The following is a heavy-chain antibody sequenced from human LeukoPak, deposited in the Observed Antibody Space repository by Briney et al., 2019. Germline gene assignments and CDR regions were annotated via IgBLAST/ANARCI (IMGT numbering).Heavy chain of an antibody. J-gene: IGHJ4*02. V-gene: IGHV1-69*17. CDR2: IIIIFGIA. D-gene: IGHD3-10*01. Sequence: VTVSCKGTGGTFSSYVISWVRQPPGQGREWVGGIIIIFGIANYGQKFQGRVTITADKSTGTAYIQLNSQRSEHTAVYNCPRDDHYASCSWIQAKTAAHARMDYWGQGTLVTVSS. CDR1: GGTFSSYV. CDR3: PRDDHYASCSWIQAKTAAHARMDY.